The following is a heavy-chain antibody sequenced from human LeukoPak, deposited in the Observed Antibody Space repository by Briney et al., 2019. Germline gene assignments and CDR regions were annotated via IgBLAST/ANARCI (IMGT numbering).Heavy chain of an antibody. CDR2: ISYDGSNK. V-gene: IGHV3-30-3*02. Sequence: GGSLRLSCAASGFTFSSYAMHWVRQAPGKGLEWVALISYDGSNKYYADSVKGRFTISRDNSKNTLYLQMNSLRAEDTAVYYCAKFLLLWCLDYWGQGTLVTVSS. CDR1: GFTFSSYA. J-gene: IGHJ4*02. CDR3: AKFLLLWCLDY. D-gene: IGHD4/OR15-4a*01.